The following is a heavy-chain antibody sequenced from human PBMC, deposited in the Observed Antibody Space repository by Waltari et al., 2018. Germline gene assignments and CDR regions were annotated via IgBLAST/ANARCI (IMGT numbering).Heavy chain of an antibody. Sequence: EAEMVESGGRVVQPGHSLRLSCTGFGFSFSDHSLTWFRQAPGKGLEWVSFLRSKAYGGTALYAASVTGRFTVSRDDSKAIAYLQMNSLQAEDTAVYYCTRNSGDGYILKTPNWGQGNLVTVSA. CDR2: LRSKAYGGTA. V-gene: IGHV3-49*03. CDR3: TRNSGDGYILKTPN. CDR1: GFSFSDHS. D-gene: IGHD1-26*01. J-gene: IGHJ4*02.